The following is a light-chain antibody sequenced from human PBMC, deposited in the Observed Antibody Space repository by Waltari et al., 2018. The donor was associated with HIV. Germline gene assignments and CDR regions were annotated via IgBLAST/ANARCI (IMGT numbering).Light chain of an antibody. CDR2: GAS. Sequence: EIVLTPTPVTLPLSPGERATLPCRASQSVSSSYLAWYQQKPGQSPRLLIYGASSRATGIPDRFSGSGSGTDFTLTISRLEPEDFAVYYCQQYGSSPITFGQGKRLEIK. CDR1: QSVSSSY. V-gene: IGKV3-20*01. CDR3: QQYGSSPIT. J-gene: IGKJ5*01.